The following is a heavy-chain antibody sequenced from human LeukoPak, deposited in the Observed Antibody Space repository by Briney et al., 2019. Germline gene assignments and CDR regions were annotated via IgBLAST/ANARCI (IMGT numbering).Heavy chain of an antibody. J-gene: IGHJ6*03. CDR2: ISGSGTYI. CDR1: GFTFSNYG. D-gene: IGHD3-22*01. CDR3: AKVPYENYYYYVDV. V-gene: IGHV3-23*01. Sequence: PGGSLRLSCAASGFTFSNYGMTWVRQAPGKGLEWVSAISGSGTYIHYADSVKGRFTISRDNSENTLYLQMNSLRVEDTAVYYCAKVPYENYYYYVDVWGKGTTVSVSS.